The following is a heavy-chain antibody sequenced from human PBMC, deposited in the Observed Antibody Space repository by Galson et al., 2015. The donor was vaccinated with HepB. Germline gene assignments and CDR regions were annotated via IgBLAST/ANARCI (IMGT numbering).Heavy chain of an antibody. Sequence: SVKVSCKASGGTFSSYALSWVRQAPGQGLEWMGGIMPIFGTANYAQKFQGRVTITADESTSTAYMELSSLRSEDTAVYYCAREYYDRSAYWGWGQGTLVTVSS. J-gene: IGHJ4*02. CDR1: GGTFSSYA. V-gene: IGHV1-69*13. CDR2: IMPIFGTA. CDR3: AREYYDRSAYWG. D-gene: IGHD3-22*01.